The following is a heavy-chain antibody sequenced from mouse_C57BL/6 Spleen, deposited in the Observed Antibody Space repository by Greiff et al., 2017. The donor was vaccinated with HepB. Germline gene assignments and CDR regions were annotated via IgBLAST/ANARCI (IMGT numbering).Heavy chain of an antibody. V-gene: IGHV1-54*01. CDR1: GYAFTNYL. Sequence: QVQLQQSGAELVRPGTSVKVSCKASGYAFTNYLIEWVKQRPGQGLEWIGVINPGSGGTNYNEKFKGKATLTADKSSSTAYMQLSSLTSEDSAVYFCARRYYGSSYWFAYWGQGTLVTVSA. CDR2: INPGSGGT. D-gene: IGHD1-1*01. CDR3: ARRYYGSSYWFAY. J-gene: IGHJ3*01.